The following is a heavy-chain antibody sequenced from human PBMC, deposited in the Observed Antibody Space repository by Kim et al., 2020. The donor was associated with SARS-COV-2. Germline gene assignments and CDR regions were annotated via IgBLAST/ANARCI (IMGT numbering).Heavy chain of an antibody. V-gene: IGHV4-34*01. CDR1: GGSFSGYY. CDR2: INHSGST. CDR3: ARESETTVTTHYYYGMDV. Sequence: SETLSLTCAVYGGSFSGYYWSWIRQPPGKGLEWIGEINHSGSTNYNPSLKSRVTISVDTSKNQFSLKLSSVTAADTAVYYCARESETTVTTHYYYGMDVWGQGTTVTVSS. D-gene: IGHD4-17*01. J-gene: IGHJ6*02.